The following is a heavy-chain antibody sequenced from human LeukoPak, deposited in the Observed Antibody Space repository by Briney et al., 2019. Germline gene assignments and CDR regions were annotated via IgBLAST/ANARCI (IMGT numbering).Heavy chain of an antibody. CDR3: ARAPRHSIVADGSSIDY. V-gene: IGHV4-4*02. D-gene: IGHD6-13*01. J-gene: IGHJ4*02. Sequence: PSETLSLTCAVSGGSISSSNWWSWVRQPPGKGLEWIGEIYHSGSTNYNPSLKSRVTMSVDKSKNQFSLKLSSVTAADTAVYYCARAPRHSIVADGSSIDYWGQGTLVTVSS. CDR1: GGSISSSNW. CDR2: IYHSGST.